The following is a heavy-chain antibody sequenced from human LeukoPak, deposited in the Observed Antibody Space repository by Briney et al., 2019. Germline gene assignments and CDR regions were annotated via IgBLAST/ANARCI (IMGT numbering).Heavy chain of an antibody. V-gene: IGHV4-4*02. Sequence: PSETLSFTCAVSGGSISSSNWWSWVRQPPGKGLEWIGEIYHSGSTNYNPSLKSRVTISVDKSKNQFSLKLSSVTAADTAVYYCARGMWAAAGTGDYWGQGTLVTVSS. CDR2: IYHSGST. CDR1: GGSISSSNW. D-gene: IGHD6-13*01. CDR3: ARGMWAAAGTGDY. J-gene: IGHJ4*02.